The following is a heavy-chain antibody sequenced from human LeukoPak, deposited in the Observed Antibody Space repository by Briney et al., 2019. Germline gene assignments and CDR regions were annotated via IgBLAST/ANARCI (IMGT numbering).Heavy chain of an antibody. CDR3: ARLSYDFWSGYLSP. CDR1: GVSINTYY. CDR2: IYTSGSI. J-gene: IGHJ5*02. Sequence: SETLSLTCTVSGVSINTYYWSWIRQPPGKGLEWIGFIYTSGSINYNPSLKSRVTISVDTSKNQFSLKLSSVTAADTAVYYCARLSYDFWSGYLSPWGQGTLVTVSS. V-gene: IGHV4-4*09. D-gene: IGHD3-3*01.